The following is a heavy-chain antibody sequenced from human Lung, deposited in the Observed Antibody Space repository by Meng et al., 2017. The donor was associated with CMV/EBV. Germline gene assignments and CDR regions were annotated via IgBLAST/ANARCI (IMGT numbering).Heavy chain of an antibody. CDR1: GGSIGSGGYY. CDR3: AREAGRDGYATPKFDY. D-gene: IGHD5-24*01. V-gene: IGHV4-31*03. J-gene: IGHJ4*02. CDR2: IYYTGST. Sequence: QLQELGPGLVKPSQTLSLTCTASGGSIGSGGYYWSLIRQHPGKGLEWIGYIYYTGSTFYNPSLKSRVTISVDTSKNQFSLKLIPATAADTAVYYCAREAGRDGYATPKFDYWGQGTLVTVSS.